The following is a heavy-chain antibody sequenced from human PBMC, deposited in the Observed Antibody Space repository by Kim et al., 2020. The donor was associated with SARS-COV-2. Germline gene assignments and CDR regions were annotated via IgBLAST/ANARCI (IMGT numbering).Heavy chain of an antibody. CDR1: GFTFSSHY. D-gene: IGHD1-26*01. CDR3: SGSDHSGGG. Sequence: GGSLRLSCAASGFTFSSHYMSWVRQAPGKGLEWVSFIYGGGSTSYAAAVMGGFTTTRGNSNNKPFLQMNSLLADDKAAYYYSGSDHSGGGGGKGTLFTFS. V-gene: IGHV3-66*01. CDR2: IYGGGST. J-gene: IGHJ4*02.